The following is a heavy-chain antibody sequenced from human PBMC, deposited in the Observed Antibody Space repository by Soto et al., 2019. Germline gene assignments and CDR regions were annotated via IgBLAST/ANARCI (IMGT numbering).Heavy chain of an antibody. CDR3: ARDRRVTQPYYYYYGMDV. V-gene: IGHV4-59*01. J-gene: IGHJ6*02. CDR1: GGSISSYY. Sequence: QVQLQESGPGLVKPSETLSLTCTVSGGSISSYYWSWIRQPPGKGLEWIGYIYYSGSTNYNPSLKSRVTISVDTSKNQFSLKLSSVTAADTAVYYCARDRRVTQPYYYYYGMDVWGQGTTVTVSS. D-gene: IGHD4-4*01. CDR2: IYYSGST.